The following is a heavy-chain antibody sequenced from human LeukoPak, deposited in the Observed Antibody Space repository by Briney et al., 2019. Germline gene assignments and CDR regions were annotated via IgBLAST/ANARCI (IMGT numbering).Heavy chain of an antibody. V-gene: IGHV4-61*02. J-gene: IGHJ4*02. CDR3: ASNPHYYARSALIDY. Sequence: SEXLSLTCTVSGGTISSGSYYWRWLRQPAGTGLEWLGRIYTSGSTNDNPSLKSRVTISVDTSKNQFSLKLSPVTAADTAVYYCASNPHYYARSALIDYCGQGTLVTVSS. D-gene: IGHD3-22*01. CDR2: IYTSGST. CDR1: GGTISSGSYY.